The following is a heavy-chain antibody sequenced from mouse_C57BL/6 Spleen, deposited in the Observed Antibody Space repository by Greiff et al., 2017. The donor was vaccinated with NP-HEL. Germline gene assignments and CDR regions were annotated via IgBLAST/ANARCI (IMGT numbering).Heavy chain of an antibody. V-gene: IGHV1-55*01. CDR1: GYTFTSYW. D-gene: IGHD2-4*01. CDR2: IYPGSGST. Sequence: QVQLQQPGAELVKPGASVKMSCKASGYTFTSYWITWVKQRPGQGLEWIGDIYPGSGSTNYNEKFKSKATLTVDTSSSTAYMQLSSLTSEDSAVYYCARGYDYRGYFDYWGQGTTRTVSS. J-gene: IGHJ2*01. CDR3: ARGYDYRGYFDY.